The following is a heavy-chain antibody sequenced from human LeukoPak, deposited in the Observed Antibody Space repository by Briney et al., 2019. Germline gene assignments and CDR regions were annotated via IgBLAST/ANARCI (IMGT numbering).Heavy chain of an antibody. V-gene: IGHV3-23*01. D-gene: IGHD6-19*01. J-gene: IGHJ4*02. Sequence: GGALRLSCAPSGFTFSSYAMSWVRQAPGEGLEWVSAISGSGGSTYYADSVKGRFTISRDNSKNTLYLQMNSLRAEDTAVYYCAKGFGYSSGWYDYWGQGTLVTVSS. CDR2: ISGSGGST. CDR1: GFTFSSYA. CDR3: AKGFGYSSGWYDY.